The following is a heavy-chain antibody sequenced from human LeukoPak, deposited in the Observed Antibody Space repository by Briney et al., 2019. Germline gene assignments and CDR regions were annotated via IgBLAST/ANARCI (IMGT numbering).Heavy chain of an antibody. CDR1: GFTFSNAW. D-gene: IGHD3-22*01. J-gene: IGHJ1*01. Sequence: GGSLRLSCAASGFTFSNAWMSWVRQAPGKGLEWVGRIKTKTDGGTTDYAAPVKGRFTISRDDSKNTLYLLMNSLKTEDTAVYYCTTDQFIYYDSSGYYYKTEYFQHWGQGTLVTVSS. V-gene: IGHV3-15*01. CDR3: TTDQFIYYDSSGYYYKTEYFQH. CDR2: IKTKTDGGTT.